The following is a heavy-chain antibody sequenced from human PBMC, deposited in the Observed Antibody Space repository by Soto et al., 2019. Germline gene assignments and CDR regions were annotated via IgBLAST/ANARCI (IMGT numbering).Heavy chain of an antibody. CDR2: ISGGGDTT. CDR3: AKGAWGTVLDY. D-gene: IGHD3-16*01. J-gene: IGHJ4*02. V-gene: IGHV3-23*01. CDR1: GFPFGTYT. Sequence: EVQLLESGGGLVQPGGSLRLSCATSGFPFGTYTIIWARLAQGKGLEWVSMISGGGDTTYYAQSVQGRFTISRDNSKNTVFLQMSSLTVEDTAVYYCAKGAWGTVLDYWGQGTLVTVSS.